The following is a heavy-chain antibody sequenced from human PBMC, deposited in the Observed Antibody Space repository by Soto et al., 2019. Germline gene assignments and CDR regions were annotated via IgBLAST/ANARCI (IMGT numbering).Heavy chain of an antibody. V-gene: IGHV4-34*01. CDR2: INHSGST. Sequence: QVQLQQWGAGLLKPSETLSLTCAVYGGSFSGYYWSWIRQPPGKGLEWIGEINHSGSTNYNPSPKSRVTISVDTSKNQFSLKLSSVTAADTAVYYCARGWSGWRVWLDYWGQGTLVTVSS. D-gene: IGHD6-19*01. CDR1: GGSFSGYY. J-gene: IGHJ4*02. CDR3: ARGWSGWRVWLDY.